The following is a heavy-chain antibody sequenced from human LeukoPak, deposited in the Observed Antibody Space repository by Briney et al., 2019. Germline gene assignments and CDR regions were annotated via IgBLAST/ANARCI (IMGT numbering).Heavy chain of an antibody. V-gene: IGHV3-73*01. J-gene: IGHJ4*02. D-gene: IGHD6-13*01. CDR1: GFTFSGSA. CDR2: IRSKANSYAT. Sequence: GGSLRLSCAASGFTFSGSAMHWVRQASGKGLDWVGRIRSKANSYATAYAASVKGRFTISRDDSKNTAYLQMNSLKTEDTAVYYCTTTGDSTFDYWGQGTLVTVSS. CDR3: TTTGDSTFDY.